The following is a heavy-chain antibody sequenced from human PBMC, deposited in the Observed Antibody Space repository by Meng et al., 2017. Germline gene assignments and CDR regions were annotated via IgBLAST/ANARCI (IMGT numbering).Heavy chain of an antibody. CDR3: ARGLRITMVRGVKGWFDP. CDR2: INHSGST. V-gene: IGHV4-34*01. Sequence: QLLHAVSGLLQPSGTLYLSWAGYGGYFSGYYWCWIRQPQGKGLEWIGEINHSGSTHYNPSLKSRVTISVDTSKNQFSLKLSSVTAADTAVYYCARGLRITMVRGVKGWFDPWGQGTLVTVSS. D-gene: IGHD3-10*01. J-gene: IGHJ5*02. CDR1: GGYFSGYY.